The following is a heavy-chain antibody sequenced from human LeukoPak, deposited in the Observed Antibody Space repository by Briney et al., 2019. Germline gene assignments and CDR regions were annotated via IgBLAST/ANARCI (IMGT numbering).Heavy chain of an antibody. J-gene: IGHJ4*02. D-gene: IGHD2-2*01. CDR2: IYPGDSDT. Sequence: GESLKISCKGSGYIFTNYWIGWVRQMPGKGLEWMGIIYPGDSDTRYSPSFQGQVTISADKSISTAYLQWSSLKASDTAMYYCARLGGYIVVVPAASDHWGQGTLVTVSS. V-gene: IGHV5-51*01. CDR3: ARLGGYIVVVPAASDH. CDR1: GYIFTNYW.